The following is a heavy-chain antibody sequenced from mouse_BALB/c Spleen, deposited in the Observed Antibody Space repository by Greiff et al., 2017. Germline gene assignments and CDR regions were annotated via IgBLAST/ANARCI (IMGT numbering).Heavy chain of an antibody. Sequence: VKVVESGPGLVAPSQSLSITCTVSGFSLTGYGVNWVRQPPGKGLEWLGMIWGDGSTDYNSALKSRLSISKDNSKSQVFLKMNSLQTDDTARYYCARAYDYDDGWYFDVWGAGTTVTVSS. CDR1: GFSLTGYG. J-gene: IGHJ1*01. CDR2: IWGDGST. CDR3: ARAYDYDDGWYFDV. D-gene: IGHD2-4*01. V-gene: IGHV2-6-7*01.